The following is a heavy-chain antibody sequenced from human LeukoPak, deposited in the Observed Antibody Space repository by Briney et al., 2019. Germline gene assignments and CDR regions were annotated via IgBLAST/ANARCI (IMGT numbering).Heavy chain of an antibody. D-gene: IGHD2-2*01. CDR2: IYHSGST. Sequence: KPSETLSLTCAVSGYSISSGRYWGWIRQPPGKGLEWIGSIYHSGSTYYNPSLKSRVTISVDTSKNQFSLNLRSVTAADTAVYYCARSSSTAGIDYWGQGTLVTVSS. CDR1: GYSISSGRY. J-gene: IGHJ4*02. V-gene: IGHV4-38-2*01. CDR3: ARSSSTAGIDY.